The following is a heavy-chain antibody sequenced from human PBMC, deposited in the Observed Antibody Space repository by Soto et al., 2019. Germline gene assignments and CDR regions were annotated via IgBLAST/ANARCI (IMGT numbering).Heavy chain of an antibody. D-gene: IGHD3-22*01. CDR1: GGSISSSSYY. CDR3: ARHRRNYYDSSGYYWSFDY. CDR2: IYYSGST. J-gene: IGHJ4*02. V-gene: IGHV4-39*01. Sequence: SETLSLTCTFSGGSISSSSYYWGWIRQPPGKGLEWIGSIYYSGSTYYNPSLKSRVTISVDTSKNQFSLKLSSVTAADTAVYYCARHRRNYYDSSGYYWSFDYWGQGTLVTVSS.